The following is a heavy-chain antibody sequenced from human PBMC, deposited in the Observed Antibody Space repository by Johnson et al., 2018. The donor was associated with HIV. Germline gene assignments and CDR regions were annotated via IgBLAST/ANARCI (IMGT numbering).Heavy chain of an antibody. J-gene: IGHJ3*02. D-gene: IGHD3-22*01. V-gene: IGHV3-66*04. CDR1: GLTVSTND. Sequence: VQLVESGGGLVQPGGSLRLSCAASGLTVSTNDINWVRQAPGKGLEWVAIIYSAGSTNYADSVKGRFTISRDNSNNTLYLLMNSLRAEDTAVYYCVRRFYDSSAFDIWGQGTLVTVSS. CDR3: VRRFYDSSAFDI. CDR2: IYSAGST.